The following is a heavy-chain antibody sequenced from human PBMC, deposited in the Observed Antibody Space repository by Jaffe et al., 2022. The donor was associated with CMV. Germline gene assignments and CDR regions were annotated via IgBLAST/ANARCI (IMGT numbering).Heavy chain of an antibody. CDR1: GGSINNYY. J-gene: IGHJ4*01. CDR3: ARTKSPTGADSVFDS. V-gene: IGHV4-59*08. CDR2: IYYTRST. D-gene: IGHD2-21*01. Sequence: QVQLQESGPGLVKPSEILSLTCTVSGGSINNYYWNWIRQPPGKELEWIGYIYYTRSTDYNPSLKSRVTISLDTSKNQFSLRLTSVAAADTAMYFCARTKSPTGADSVFDSWGQGILVTVSS.